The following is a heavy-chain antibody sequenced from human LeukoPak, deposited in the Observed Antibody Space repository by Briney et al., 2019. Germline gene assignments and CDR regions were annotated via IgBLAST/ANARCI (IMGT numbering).Heavy chain of an antibody. V-gene: IGHV4-34*01. J-gene: IGHJ2*01. CDR3: ARGSGSYYLRYFDL. CDR2: INHSGST. CDR1: GGSFSGYY. D-gene: IGHD1-26*01. Sequence: SETLSLTCAVYGGSFSGYYWSWIRQPPGKGLEWIGEINHSGSTNYNPSLKSRVTISVDTSKNRFSLKLSSVTAADTAVYYCARGSGSYYLRYFDLWGRGTLVTVSS.